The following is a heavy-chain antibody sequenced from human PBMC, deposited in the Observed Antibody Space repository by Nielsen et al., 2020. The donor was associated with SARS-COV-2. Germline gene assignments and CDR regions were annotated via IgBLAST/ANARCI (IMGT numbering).Heavy chain of an antibody. D-gene: IGHD6-13*01. J-gene: IGHJ4*02. Sequence: GGSLRLSCKASGYTFTSYAMHWVRQAPGQRLEWMGWINAGNGNTKYSQKFQGRVTITRDTSASTAYMELSSLRSEDTAVYYCARDTVSAGYFDYWGQGTLVTVSS. CDR1: GYTFTSYA. V-gene: IGHV1-3*01. CDR3: ARDTVSAGYFDY. CDR2: INAGNGNT.